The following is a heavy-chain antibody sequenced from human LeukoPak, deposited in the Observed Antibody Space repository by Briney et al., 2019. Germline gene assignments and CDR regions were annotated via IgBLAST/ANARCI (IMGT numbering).Heavy chain of an antibody. CDR2: TYYRSKWYN. V-gene: IGHV6-1*01. CDR1: GESVSSNTAA. CDR3: ARESSGFHR. Sequence: SQTLSPTCVISGESVSSNTAAWNWIRQSPSRGLEWLGRTYYRSKWYNDYAPSVKSRITIDPDTSKNQFSLQLNSVTPGDSAVYYCARESSGFHRWGQGTLVTVSS. J-gene: IGHJ1*01.